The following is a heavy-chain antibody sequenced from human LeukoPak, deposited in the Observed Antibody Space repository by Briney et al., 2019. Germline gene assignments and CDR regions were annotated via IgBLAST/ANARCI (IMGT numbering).Heavy chain of an antibody. CDR2: ISGSGGST. CDR1: GLTFSSYA. Sequence: GGSLRLSCAASGLTFSSYAMSWVRQAPGKGLEWVSAISGSGGSTYYADSVKGRFTISRDNSKNTLYLQMNSLRAEDTAVYYFATPHGASNRRSWEEPHYGGQETLVTVS. V-gene: IGHV3-23*01. CDR3: ATPHGASNRRSWEEPHY. J-gene: IGHJ4*02. D-gene: IGHD6-13*01.